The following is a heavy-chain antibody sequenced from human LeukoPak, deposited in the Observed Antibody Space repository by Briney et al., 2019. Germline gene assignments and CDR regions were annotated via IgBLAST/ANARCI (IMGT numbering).Heavy chain of an antibody. CDR2: IYTSGST. V-gene: IGHV4-61*02. CDR1: GGSISSGSYY. J-gene: IGHJ2*01. Sequence: SETLSLTCTVSGGSISSGSYYWSWIRQPAGKGLEWIGRIYTSGSTNYNPSLKSRVTISVDTSKNQFSLKLSSVTAADTAVYYCAREVRPDSSSWYGSYSYFDLWGRGTLVTVSS. D-gene: IGHD6-13*01. CDR3: AREVRPDSSSWYGSYSYFDL.